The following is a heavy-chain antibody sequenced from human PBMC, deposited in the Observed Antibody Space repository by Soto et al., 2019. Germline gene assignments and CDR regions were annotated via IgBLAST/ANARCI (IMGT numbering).Heavy chain of an antibody. CDR2: IKEDGSEK. J-gene: IGHJ6*02. CDR3: ARDRVVVVPAAPPDANYYYYHGMDV. V-gene: IGHV3-7*01. CDR1: GFTFSTYW. Sequence: EVLLVESGGGLVQPGGSLRLSCAASGFTFSTYWMSWVRQAPRKGLEWVANIKEDGSEKYYVDSVKGRFTTSRDNAKNSLYRQSNSLRAQDTAVYYCARDRVVVVPAAPPDANYYYYHGMDVWGQGTTVTVSS. D-gene: IGHD2-2*01.